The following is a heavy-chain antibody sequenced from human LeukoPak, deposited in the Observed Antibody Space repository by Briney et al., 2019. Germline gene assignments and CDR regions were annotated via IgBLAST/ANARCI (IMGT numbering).Heavy chain of an antibody. CDR3: ARVDRGGSSVTNAFDI. CDR2: IIPIFGTA. D-gene: IGHD2-15*01. Sequence: GSSVKVSCKASGGTFSSYAISWVRQAPGQGLEWMGGIIPIFGTANYAQKFQGRVTITTDESTSTAYMELSSLRSEDTAVYYCARVDRGGSSVTNAFDIWGQGAMVTVSS. CDR1: GGTFSSYA. J-gene: IGHJ3*02. V-gene: IGHV1-69*05.